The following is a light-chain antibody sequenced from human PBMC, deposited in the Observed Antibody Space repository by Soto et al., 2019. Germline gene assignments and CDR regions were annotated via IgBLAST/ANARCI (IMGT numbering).Light chain of an antibody. Sequence: IVLTQSPAILSLSPGDRATFPCRASQSVSSSYLAWYQHKPGQAPRLLIHGASSRVTGIPDRFSGSGSGTDFTLTITRLEPEDFAVYYCQQYQSLTFGGGTKVDIK. J-gene: IGKJ4*01. CDR2: GAS. CDR1: QSVSSSY. V-gene: IGKV3-20*01. CDR3: QQYQSLT.